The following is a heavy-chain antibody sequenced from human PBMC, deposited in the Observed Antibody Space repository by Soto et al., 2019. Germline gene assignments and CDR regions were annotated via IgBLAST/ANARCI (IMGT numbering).Heavy chain of an antibody. Sequence: QVQLVQSGAEVKKPGASVKVSCKASGYTFTGYYMHWVRQAPGQVLEWMGWINPNCGGTNYAQKFQGWVTMTRDTSISTAYMELSRLRSDDTAVYYCARASSVTTPYYFDYWGQGTLVTVSS. CDR3: ARASSVTTPYYFDY. D-gene: IGHD4-17*01. V-gene: IGHV1-2*04. J-gene: IGHJ4*02. CDR1: GYTFTGYY. CDR2: INPNCGGT.